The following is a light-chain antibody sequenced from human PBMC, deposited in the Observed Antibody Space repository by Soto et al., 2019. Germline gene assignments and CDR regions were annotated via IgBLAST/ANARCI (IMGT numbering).Light chain of an antibody. V-gene: IGLV2-14*01. Sequence: QSALAQPASVSGSPVQSITISCAGTNRDVGGYNYVSWYQQYPGQAPKLIIYEVTYRPSGVSNRFSGSKSGNTASLTISGLQAEDEADYYCSSYSSSSALDVIFGGGTKVTVL. CDR2: EVT. CDR1: NRDVGGYNY. CDR3: SSYSSSSALDVI. J-gene: IGLJ2*01.